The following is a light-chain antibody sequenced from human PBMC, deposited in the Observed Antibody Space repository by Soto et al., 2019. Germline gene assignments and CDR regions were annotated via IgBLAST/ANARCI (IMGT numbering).Light chain of an antibody. CDR3: QKYNSAPHT. CDR2: AES. Sequence: DIQMTQSPSSLSASVGDRVTITCRTSQDISNYLAWYQQNPGKVPKLLIYAESTLQSGVPSRFSGGGSGTDFSLTISSLQPEDVATYYCQKYNSAPHTFGGGTKVEIQ. J-gene: IGKJ4*01. V-gene: IGKV1-27*01. CDR1: QDISNY.